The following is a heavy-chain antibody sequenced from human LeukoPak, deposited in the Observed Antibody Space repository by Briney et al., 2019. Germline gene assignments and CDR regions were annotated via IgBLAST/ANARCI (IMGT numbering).Heavy chain of an antibody. Sequence: PGGSLRLSCAASGFTFSSYWMSWVRQAPGKGLEWVANIKQDGSEKYYVDSVKGRFTISRDNSKNTLYLQMNSLRAEDTAVYYCARDGIVGATQGYFDYWGQGTLVTVSS. V-gene: IGHV3-7*03. D-gene: IGHD1-26*01. CDR3: ARDGIVGATQGYFDY. J-gene: IGHJ4*02. CDR1: GFTFSSYW. CDR2: IKQDGSEK.